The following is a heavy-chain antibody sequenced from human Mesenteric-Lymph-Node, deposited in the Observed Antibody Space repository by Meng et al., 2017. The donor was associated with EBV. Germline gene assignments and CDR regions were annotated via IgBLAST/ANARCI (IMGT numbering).Heavy chain of an antibody. CDR3: ARDLRSGSYDY. CDR1: GYTFIGYT. CDR2: ISTSTGNP. J-gene: IGHJ4*02. D-gene: IGHD1-26*01. Sequence: QVQLVQSGSELQKPGAFVKVSCKASGYTFIGYTINWLRQAPGQGLEWMGYISTSTGNPTYAQGFTGRFVFSLDTSVSTAYLQISSLKAEDTAVYYCARDLRSGSYDYWGQGTLVTVSS. V-gene: IGHV7-4-1*02.